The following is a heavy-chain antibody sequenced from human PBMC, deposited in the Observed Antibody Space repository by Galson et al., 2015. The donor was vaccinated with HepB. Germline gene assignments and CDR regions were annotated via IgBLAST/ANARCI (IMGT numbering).Heavy chain of an antibody. CDR1: GGTFSSYA. V-gene: IGHV1-69*06. Sequence: SVKVSCKASGGTFSSYAISWVRQAPGQGLEWMGGIIPIFGTANYAQKFQGRVTITADKSTSTAYMELSSLRSEDTAVYYCARGTYYDFWSGSPLPYWGQGTLVTVSS. CDR3: ARGTYYDFWSGSPLPY. J-gene: IGHJ4*02. CDR2: IIPIFGTA. D-gene: IGHD3-3*01.